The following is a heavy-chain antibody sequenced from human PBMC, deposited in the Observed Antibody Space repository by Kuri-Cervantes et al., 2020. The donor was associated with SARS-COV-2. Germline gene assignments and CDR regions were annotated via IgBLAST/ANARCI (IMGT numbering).Heavy chain of an antibody. D-gene: IGHD1-26*01. J-gene: IGHJ4*02. CDR3: ARVGGSYYAVGY. CDR1: GGSISSGGYS. V-gene: IGHV4-30-2*01. Sequence: SETLSLTCAVSGGSISSGGYSWSWIRQPPGKGLEWIRYIYHSGSTNYNPSLKSRVTISVDRSKNQFSLKLSSVTAADTAVYYCARVGGSYYAVGYWGQGTLGTVSS. CDR2: IYHSGST.